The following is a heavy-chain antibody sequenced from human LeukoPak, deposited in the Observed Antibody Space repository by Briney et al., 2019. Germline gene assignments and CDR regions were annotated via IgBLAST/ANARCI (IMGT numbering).Heavy chain of an antibody. J-gene: IGHJ4*02. D-gene: IGHD3-22*01. CDR3: ARDQEVVYDSSGYYGTNFDY. V-gene: IGHV3-21*01. Sequence: GGSLRLSCAASGFTFSSYSMNWVRQAPGKGLEWVSSTSSSSSYIYYADSVKGRFTISRDNAKNSLYLQMNSLRAEDTAVYYCARDQEVVYDSSGYYGTNFDYWGQGTLVTVSS. CDR2: TSSSSSYI. CDR1: GFTFSSYS.